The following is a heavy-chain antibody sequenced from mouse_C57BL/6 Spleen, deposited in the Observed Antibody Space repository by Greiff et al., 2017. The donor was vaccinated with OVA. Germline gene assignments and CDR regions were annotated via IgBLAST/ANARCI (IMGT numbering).Heavy chain of an antibody. CDR1: GYAFTNYL. CDR2: INPGRGGT. D-gene: IGHD2-3*01. CDR3: ASGSYDGPFAY. V-gene: IGHV1-54*01. J-gene: IGHJ3*01. Sequence: QVHVKPSGAELVRPGTSVKVSCKASGYAFTNYLIEWVKQRPGQGLECIGVINPGRGGTIYNVKFKGKATLPADKSSSTAYMQRSSLTSEDSAVYFCASGSYDGPFAYWGQGTLVTVSA.